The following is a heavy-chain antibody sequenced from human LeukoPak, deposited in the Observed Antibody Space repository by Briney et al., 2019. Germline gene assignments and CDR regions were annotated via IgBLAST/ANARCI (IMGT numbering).Heavy chain of an antibody. V-gene: IGHV1-69*13. J-gene: IGHJ5*02. D-gene: IGHD2-2*01. CDR3: ARDGVPAAMMGNHNWFDP. CDR2: IIPIFGTA. CDR1: GGTFSSYA. Sequence: SVKVSCKASGGTFSSYAISWVRQAPGQGLEWMGGIIPIFGTANYAQKFQGRVTITADESTSTAYMELSSLRSEDTAVYYCARDGVPAAMMGNHNWFDPWGQGTLVTVSS.